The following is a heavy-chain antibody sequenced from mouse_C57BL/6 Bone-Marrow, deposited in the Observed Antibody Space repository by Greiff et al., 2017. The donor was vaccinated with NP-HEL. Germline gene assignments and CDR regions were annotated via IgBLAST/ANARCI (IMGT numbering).Heavy chain of an antibody. V-gene: IGHV3-6*01. CDR2: ISYDGSN. CDR3: AREEGYDYDGAY. Sequence: EVQRVESGPGLVKPSQSLSLTCSVTGYSITSGYYWNWIRQFPGNKLEWMGYISYDGSNNYNPSLKNRISITRDTSKNQFFLKLNSVTTEDTATYYCAREEGYDYDGAYWGQGTLVTVSA. J-gene: IGHJ3*01. D-gene: IGHD2-4*01. CDR1: GYSITSGYY.